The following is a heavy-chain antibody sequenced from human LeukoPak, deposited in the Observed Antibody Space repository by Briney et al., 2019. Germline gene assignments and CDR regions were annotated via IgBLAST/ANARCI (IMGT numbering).Heavy chain of an antibody. D-gene: IGHD4-23*01. J-gene: IGHJ3*02. CDR1: GFTFSSYA. CDR3: AGSPTVDAAFDI. CDR2: ISGSGGST. Sequence: TGGSLRLSCAASGFTFSSYAMSWVRQAPGKGLEWVSSISGSGGSTYYADSVRGRFTVSRDNSRNTLALQMNSLRAEDTAVYYCAGSPTVDAAFDIWGQGTIVTVSS. V-gene: IGHV3-23*01.